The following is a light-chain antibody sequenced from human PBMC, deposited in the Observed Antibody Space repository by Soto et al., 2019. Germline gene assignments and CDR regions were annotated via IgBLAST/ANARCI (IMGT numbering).Light chain of an antibody. CDR1: QSLVYSDGNTY. CDR2: KVS. J-gene: IGKJ1*01. CDR3: MQGISFT. V-gene: IGKV2-30*01. Sequence: IVLPQSPLSLSVTLGQPASISCRSSQSLVYSDGNTYLNWFHQRPGQSPRGLIQKVSNRDSGVPDRFSGSGSDTDFTLSISRVEADDVVVFYCMQGISFTFGQGTRVEIK.